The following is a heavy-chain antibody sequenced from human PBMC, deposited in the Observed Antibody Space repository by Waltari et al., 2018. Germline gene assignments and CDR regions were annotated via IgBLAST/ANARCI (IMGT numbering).Heavy chain of an antibody. CDR1: GYTFTSYD. V-gene: IGHV1-8*01. J-gene: IGHJ4*02. D-gene: IGHD6-6*01. CDR3: ARGKLSIAAAVHHY. CDR2: MNPNRGNT. Sequence: QVQLVQSGAEVKKPGASVKVSCTASGYTFTSYDINWVRQATGQGLEWMGWMNPNRGNTGYAQKFQVRVTMTRNTSISTAYMELSSLRSEDTAVYYCARGKLSIAAAVHHYWGQGTLVTVSS.